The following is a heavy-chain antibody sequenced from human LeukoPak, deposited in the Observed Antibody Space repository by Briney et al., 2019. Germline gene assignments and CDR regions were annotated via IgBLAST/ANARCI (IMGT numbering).Heavy chain of an antibody. CDR2: INPNSGGT. J-gene: IGHJ5*02. Sequence: VASVKVSCTASGYTFTGYYMHWVRQAPGQGLEWMGRINPNSGGTNYAQKFQGRVTMTRDTSISTAYMELSRLRSDDTAVYYCARELSGEYSSSRGLDWFDPWGQGTLVTVSS. V-gene: IGHV1-2*06. CDR3: ARELSGEYSSSRGLDWFDP. CDR1: GYTFTGYY. D-gene: IGHD6-6*01.